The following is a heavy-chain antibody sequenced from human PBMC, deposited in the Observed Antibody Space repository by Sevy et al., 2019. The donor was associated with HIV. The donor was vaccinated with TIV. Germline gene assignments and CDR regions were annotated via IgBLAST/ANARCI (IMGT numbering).Heavy chain of an antibody. CDR3: ARQKNSGFDV. CDR2: TWYASKWYN. J-gene: IGHJ3*01. Sequence: SQTLSLTCAISGDSVSRTDVAWNWIRQSPSRGLEWLGRTWYASKWYNDYAISVKSRLTINPDTTRNHVSLHLSSVTPEDTAVYYCARQKNSGFDVWGQGTVVTVSS. CDR1: GDSVSRTDVA. D-gene: IGHD6-19*01. V-gene: IGHV6-1*01.